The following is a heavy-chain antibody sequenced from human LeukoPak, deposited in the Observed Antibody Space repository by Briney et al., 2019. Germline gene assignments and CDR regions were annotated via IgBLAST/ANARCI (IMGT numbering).Heavy chain of an antibody. CDR2: ISYSSATI. D-gene: IGHD2-15*01. CDR3: AKDRGGGSQLGDAFDV. J-gene: IGHJ3*01. V-gene: IGHV3-9*01. Sequence: GRSLRLSCAASGFTFDEYAMHWVRHAPGKGLEWVSGISYSSATIGYVDSVKGRFIISRDNAKNSLYLQMNSLRAEDTALYFCAKDRGGGSQLGDAFDVWGQGTMVSVSS. CDR1: GFTFDEYA.